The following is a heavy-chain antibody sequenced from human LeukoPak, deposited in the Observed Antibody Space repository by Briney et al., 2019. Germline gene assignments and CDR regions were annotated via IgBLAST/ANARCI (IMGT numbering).Heavy chain of an antibody. CDR1: GFTFSSYA. J-gene: IGHJ4*02. CDR3: AKVGRWGYGLDWY. D-gene: IGHD5-12*01. V-gene: IGHV3-23*01. CDR2: ISGSGGST. Sequence: PGGSLRLFCAASGFTFSSYAMSWVRQAPGKGLEWVSAISGSGGSTYYADSVKGRFTISRDNSKNTLYLQMNSLRAEDTAVYYCAKVGRWGYGLDWYWGQGTLVTVSS.